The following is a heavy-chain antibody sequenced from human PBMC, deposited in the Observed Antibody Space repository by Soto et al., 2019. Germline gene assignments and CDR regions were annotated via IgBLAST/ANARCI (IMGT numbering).Heavy chain of an antibody. CDR3: ARGSTDSYPGSRIFDF. D-gene: IGHD3-10*01. V-gene: IGHV3-23*01. J-gene: IGHJ4*02. CDR1: GFPFGDSA. CDR2: ITDSGGDA. Sequence: EGQLLESGGGLVQPGGSLRLSCAASGFPFGDSAMTWVRQAPGKGLEWLSSITDSGGDAKYADSVRGRFTISRDNSKNTLYLQMSSLRAEDSAVYYCARGSTDSYPGSRIFDFWGRGTLVTVSS.